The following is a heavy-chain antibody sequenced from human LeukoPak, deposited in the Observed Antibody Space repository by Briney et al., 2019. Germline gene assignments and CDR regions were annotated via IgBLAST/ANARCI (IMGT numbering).Heavy chain of an antibody. CDR2: INHSGST. CDR3: ARATSGSYYRDY. Sequence: PSETLSLTCAVYGGSFSGYYWSWIRQPPGKGLEWIGEINHSGSTNYNPSLKSRVTISVDTSKNQFSLKLSSVTAADTAVYYCARATSGSYYRDYWGQGTLVTVSS. V-gene: IGHV4-34*01. CDR1: GGSFSGYY. J-gene: IGHJ4*02. D-gene: IGHD3-10*01.